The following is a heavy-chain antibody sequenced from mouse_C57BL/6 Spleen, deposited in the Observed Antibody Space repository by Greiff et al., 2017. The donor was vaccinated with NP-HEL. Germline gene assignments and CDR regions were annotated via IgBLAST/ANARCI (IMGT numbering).Heavy chain of an antibody. CDR2: INPSNGGT. D-gene: IGHD2-1*01. V-gene: IGHV1-53*01. CDR3: ALYGNYVAY. CDR1: GFSFTSYC. Sequence: HVHLLQSGPVLVQPSPSLSLSCTASGFSFTSYCLHWVLQSPGQGLEWLGNINPSNGGTNYNDLFKSKATLTVDKYSSTAYMQLSSLTSEDSAVYYCALYGNYVAYWGQGTLVTVSA. J-gene: IGHJ3*01.